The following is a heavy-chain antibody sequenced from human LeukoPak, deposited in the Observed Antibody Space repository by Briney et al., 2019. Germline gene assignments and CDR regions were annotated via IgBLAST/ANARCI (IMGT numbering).Heavy chain of an antibody. CDR3: ASFMVRGVIRYYFDY. J-gene: IGHJ4*02. CDR1: GFTFSSYA. D-gene: IGHD3-10*01. Sequence: GGSLRLSCAASGFTFSSYAMHWVRRAPGKGLEWVAVISYDGSNKYYADSVKGRFTISRDNSKNTLYLQMNSLRAEDTAVYYCASFMVRGVIRYYFDYWGQGTLVTVSS. V-gene: IGHV3-30-3*01. CDR2: ISYDGSNK.